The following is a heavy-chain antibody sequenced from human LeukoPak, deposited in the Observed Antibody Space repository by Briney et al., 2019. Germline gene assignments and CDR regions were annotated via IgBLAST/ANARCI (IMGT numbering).Heavy chain of an antibody. V-gene: IGHV1-2*02. J-gene: IGHJ5*02. Sequence: ASVKVSCKASGYTFTGYYMHWVRQAPGQGLEWMGWINPNSGGTNYAQKFQGRVTMTRDTSISTAYMELSRLRSDDTAVYYCATTHGVPAARGSDWFDPWGQGTLVTVSS. CDR2: INPNSGGT. CDR3: ATTHGVPAARGSDWFDP. CDR1: GYTFTGYY. D-gene: IGHD2-2*01.